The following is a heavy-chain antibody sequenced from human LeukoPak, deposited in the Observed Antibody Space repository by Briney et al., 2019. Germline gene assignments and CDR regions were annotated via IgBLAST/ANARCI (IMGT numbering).Heavy chain of an antibody. CDR2: ISAYNGNT. CDR1: GYTFTSYG. D-gene: IGHD5-18*01. CDR3: ARGLQLWSNDAFDI. J-gene: IGHJ3*02. Sequence: ASVKVSCKASGYTFTSYGISRVRQAPGQGLEWMGWISAYNGNTNYAQKLQGRVTMATDTSTSTAYMELRSLRSDDTAVYYCARGLQLWSNDAFDIWGQGTMVTVSS. V-gene: IGHV1-18*04.